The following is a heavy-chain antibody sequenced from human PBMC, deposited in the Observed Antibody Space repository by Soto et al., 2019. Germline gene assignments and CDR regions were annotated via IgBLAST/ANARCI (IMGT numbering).Heavy chain of an antibody. CDR2: IWYDGSNK. J-gene: IGHJ6*03. Sequence: QVQLVESGGGVVQPGRSLRLSCAASGFTFSSYGMHWVRQAPGKGLEWVAVIWYDGSNKYYADSVQGRFTISRDNTKNTLYLQMNSLRAEDTAVYYCARDLKVVVGHYYYYYMDVWGKGTTVTVSS. V-gene: IGHV3-33*01. CDR1: GFTFSSYG. D-gene: IGHD2-15*01. CDR3: ARDLKVVVGHYYYYYMDV.